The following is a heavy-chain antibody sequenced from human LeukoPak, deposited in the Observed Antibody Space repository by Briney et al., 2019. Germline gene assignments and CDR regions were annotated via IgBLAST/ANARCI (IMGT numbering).Heavy chain of an antibody. V-gene: IGHV1-18*04. Sequence: EASVKVSCKASGYTFTSYGITWVRQAPGQGLEWMGWISAYNGATEYAQNLQGRVTMSTDTSTSTAYMELRSLISDDTAVYYCARDIGASAWDRLGYYWGQGTLVTVSS. D-gene: IGHD6-19*01. CDR3: ARDIGASAWDRLGYY. CDR2: ISAYNGAT. J-gene: IGHJ4*02. CDR1: GYTFTSYG.